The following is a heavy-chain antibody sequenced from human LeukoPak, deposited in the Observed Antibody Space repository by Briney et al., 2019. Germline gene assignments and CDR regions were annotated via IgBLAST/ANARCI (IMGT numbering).Heavy chain of an antibody. D-gene: IGHD3-3*01. CDR3: ARVRGDFWSGYYPVVYYYYMDV. Sequence: SETPSLTCTVSGGSISSHYWSWIRQPPGKGLEWIGYIYYSGSTNYNPSLKSRVTISVDTSKNQFSLNLSSVTAADTAVYYCARVRGDFWSGYYPVVYYYYMDVWGKGTTVTVSS. CDR1: GGSISSHY. J-gene: IGHJ6*03. CDR2: IYYSGST. V-gene: IGHV4-59*11.